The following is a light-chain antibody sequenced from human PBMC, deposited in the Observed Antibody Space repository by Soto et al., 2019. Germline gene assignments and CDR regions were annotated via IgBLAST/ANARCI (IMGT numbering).Light chain of an antibody. Sequence: QSVLTQPASVSGSPGQSITISCTGTSSDVGGYNYVSWYQQHPGKAPKLMIYDVSNRPSGVSNRFSGYKSGNTASLTISGLQAEDEADYYCSSYTSSSTYVVFGGGTKLTV. CDR2: DVS. J-gene: IGLJ2*01. CDR3: SSYTSSSTYVV. V-gene: IGLV2-14*01. CDR1: SSDVGGYNY.